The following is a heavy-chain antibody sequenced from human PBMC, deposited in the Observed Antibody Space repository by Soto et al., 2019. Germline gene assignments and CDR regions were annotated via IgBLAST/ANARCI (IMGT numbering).Heavy chain of an antibody. V-gene: IGHV3-30*18. CDR3: AKDRVGGAFYTPLAF. CDR1: GFNFDNYG. D-gene: IGHD3-16*01. CDR2: ITYDGSFQ. Sequence: GGSLRLSCQASGFNFDNYGMHWVRQAPGKGLEWVAVITYDGSFQYYADSVKGRFTISRDNSKNTLSLHLNTLKPEDTAVYHCAKDRVGGAFYTPLAFWGQGTLVTVSS. J-gene: IGHJ4*02.